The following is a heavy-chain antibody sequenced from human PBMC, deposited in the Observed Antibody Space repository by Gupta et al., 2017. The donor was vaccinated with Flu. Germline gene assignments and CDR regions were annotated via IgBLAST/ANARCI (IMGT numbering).Heavy chain of an antibody. D-gene: IGHD5-24*01. CDR1: GGTFSSYA. CDR3: ARDRILGGYNHFDY. J-gene: IGHJ4*02. V-gene: IGHV1-69*06. CDR2: IIPSFGTA. Sequence: QVQLVQSGAEVTKPGSSVTVSCKASGGTFSSYALSWVRQAPGQGLEWMGGIIPSFGTANYAQKFQGRVTITADKTTSTAYMELSSLRSEDTAVYYCARDRILGGYNHFDYWGQGTLVTVSS.